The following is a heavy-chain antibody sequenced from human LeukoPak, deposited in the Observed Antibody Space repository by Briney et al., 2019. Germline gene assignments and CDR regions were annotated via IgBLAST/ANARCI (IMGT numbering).Heavy chain of an antibody. Sequence: GGSLRLSCAASGFTFSYYSLNWVRQAPGKGLEWVSSITKSNSMYYADSLKGRFTISRDNAKNSLYLQMNSLRAEDTAVYYCARGSPYYYDTSGYFFDYWGQGTLVTVSS. D-gene: IGHD3-22*01. J-gene: IGHJ4*02. CDR2: ITKSNSM. CDR1: GFTFSYYS. V-gene: IGHV3-69-1*02. CDR3: ARGSPYYYDTSGYFFDY.